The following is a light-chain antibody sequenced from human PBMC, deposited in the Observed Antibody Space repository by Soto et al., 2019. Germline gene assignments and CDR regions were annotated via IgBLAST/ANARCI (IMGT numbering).Light chain of an antibody. J-gene: IGLJ2*01. CDR3: QVWDSSSVV. Sequence: SYELTQPPSVSVAPGKTARITCGGNNIGSKSVHWYQQKPGQAPVLVIYYDRDRPSGIPERFSGSNSGNTATLTISRIEAGDEADYYCQVWDSSSVVFGGGTQLTVL. V-gene: IGLV3-21*04. CDR2: YDR. CDR1: NIGSKS.